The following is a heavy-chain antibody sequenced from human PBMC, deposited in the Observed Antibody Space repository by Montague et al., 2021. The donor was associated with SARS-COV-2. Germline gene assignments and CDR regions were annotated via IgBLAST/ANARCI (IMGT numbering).Heavy chain of an antibody. V-gene: IGHV4-4*07. CDR2: LYTSGST. CDR1: GASVRTYY. CDR3: ARDGADYSFAYYHEMDV. D-gene: IGHD5-12*01. Sequence: SETLSLTCTVSGASVRTYYWSWIRQSAGKTLEWMGRLYTSGSTYYNPSFKSRVTMSLDTSKNLFSLNLSSMTAADTAAYYCARDGADYSFAYYHEMDVWGQGIAVTVSS. J-gene: IGHJ6*02.